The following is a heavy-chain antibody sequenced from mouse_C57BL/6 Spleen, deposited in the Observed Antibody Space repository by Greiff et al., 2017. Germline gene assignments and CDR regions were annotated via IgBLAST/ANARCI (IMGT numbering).Heavy chain of an antibody. V-gene: IGHV14-2*01. CDR2: IDPEDGET. Sequence: VQLQQSGAELVKPGASVKLSCTASGFNIKDYYMHWVKQRTEQGLEWIGRIDPEDGETKYAPKFQGKATRTADTSSNTAYLQHSSLTSEDTAVYYCASMGDYFFSYWGQGTLVTVSA. J-gene: IGHJ3*01. CDR1: GFNIKDYY. CDR3: ASMGDYFFSY. D-gene: IGHD2-4*01.